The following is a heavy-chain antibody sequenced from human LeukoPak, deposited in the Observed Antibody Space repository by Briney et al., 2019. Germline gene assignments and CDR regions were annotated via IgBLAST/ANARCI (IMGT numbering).Heavy chain of an antibody. D-gene: IGHD3-10*01. CDR3: AKAGGRGSGSYWWSFDY. CDR2: ISGSGGST. J-gene: IGHJ4*02. CDR1: GFTFSGYA. Sequence: PGGSLRLSCVASGFTFSGYAMSWVRQAPGKGLEWVSTISGSGGSTYYAGSVKGRFTISRGTSKNAVYLQMNSLRAEDTAVYYCAKAGGRGSGSYWWSFDYWGQGTLVTVSS. V-gene: IGHV3-23*01.